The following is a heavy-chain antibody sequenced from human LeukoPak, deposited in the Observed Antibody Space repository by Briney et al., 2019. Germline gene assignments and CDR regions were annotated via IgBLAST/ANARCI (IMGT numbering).Heavy chain of an antibody. D-gene: IGHD6-19*01. CDR1: GFTFRSYC. CDR3: SGGAGWESDF. J-gene: IGHJ4*02. CDR2: INDDATET. Sequence: GGSLRLSCAASGFTFRSYCMTWVRQAPGKGLEWVANINDDATETNYIDSVKGRFTISRDNVRNSLHLQMDSLRAEDTAVYYCSGGAGWESDFWGQGTLVTVSS. V-gene: IGHV3-7*03.